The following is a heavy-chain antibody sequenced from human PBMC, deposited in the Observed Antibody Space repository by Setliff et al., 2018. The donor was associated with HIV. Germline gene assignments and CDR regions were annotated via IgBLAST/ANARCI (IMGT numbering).Heavy chain of an antibody. Sequence: GGSLRLSCAASGFTVDSKYMSWVRQAPGKGLEWVSVMYSGGTTYYADSVKGRFTISRHNSKNTLYLRMDSLRSEDTAVYYCATCSGPLDYWGQGTLVTVSS. CDR2: MYSGGTT. V-gene: IGHV3-53*04. CDR3: ATCSGPLDY. D-gene: IGHD6-19*01. J-gene: IGHJ4*02. CDR1: GFTVDSKY.